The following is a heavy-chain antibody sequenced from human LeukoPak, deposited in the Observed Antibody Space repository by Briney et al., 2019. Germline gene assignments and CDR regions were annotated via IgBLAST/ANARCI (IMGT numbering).Heavy chain of an antibody. V-gene: IGHV3-7*01. CDR1: GFTFISYW. CDR3: AKGRIVGALFDY. D-gene: IGHD1-26*01. CDR2: IKQDGSER. Sequence: GGSLRLSCAASGFTFISYWMSWVRQAPGKGLEWVANIKQDGSERYYVDSVKGRFTISRDNSKNTLYLQMNSLRAEDTAVYYCAKGRIVGALFDYWGQGTLVTVSS. J-gene: IGHJ4*02.